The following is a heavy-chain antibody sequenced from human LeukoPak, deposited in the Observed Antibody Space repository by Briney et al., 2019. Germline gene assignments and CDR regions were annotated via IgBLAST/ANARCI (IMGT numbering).Heavy chain of an antibody. CDR2: ISSSGSTI. J-gene: IGHJ4*02. V-gene: IGHV3-48*03. CDR1: GFTFSSYE. D-gene: IGHD3-9*01. CDR3: ASAAGYYPIYYFDY. Sequence: GGSLRLSCAASGFTFSSYEMNWVRQAPGKGLEWVSYISSSGSTIYYADSVEGRFTISRDNAKNSLYLQMNSLRAEDTAVYYCASAAGYYPIYYFDYWGQGTLVTVSS.